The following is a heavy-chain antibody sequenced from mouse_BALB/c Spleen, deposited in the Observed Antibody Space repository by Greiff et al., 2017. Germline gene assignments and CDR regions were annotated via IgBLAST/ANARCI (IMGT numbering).Heavy chain of an antibody. CDR2: ISSGGST. CDR1: GFTFSSYA. V-gene: IGHV5-6-5*01. D-gene: IGHD2-1*01. J-gene: IGHJ4*01. CDR3: ARERDYGNYEDAMDY. Sequence: EVMLVESGGGLVKPGGSLKLSCAASGFTFSSYAMSWVRQSPEKRLEWVAEISSGGSTYYPDSVKGRFTISRDNARNILYLQMSSLRSEDTAMYYCARERDYGNYEDAMDYWGQGTSVTVSS.